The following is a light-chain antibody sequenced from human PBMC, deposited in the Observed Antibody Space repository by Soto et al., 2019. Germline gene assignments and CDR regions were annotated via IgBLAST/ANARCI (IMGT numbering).Light chain of an antibody. CDR3: QQYTSYPYT. V-gene: IGKV1-5*01. Sequence: DIQVTQSHSTLSASVVDRVTITCRASQSIRNWLAWYQDKPGKAPKLLIYGASSMASGVPSRFSGRESGTDFTLTIAALEPDDFAVYFCQQYTSYPYTFGQGTKVDI. CDR2: GAS. CDR1: QSIRNW. J-gene: IGKJ1*01.